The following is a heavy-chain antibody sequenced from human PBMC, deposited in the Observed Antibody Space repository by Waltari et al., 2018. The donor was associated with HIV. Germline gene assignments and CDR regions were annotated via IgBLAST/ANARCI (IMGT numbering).Heavy chain of an antibody. D-gene: IGHD2-2*01. CDR1: GFAFDDYT. CDR3: AAADHSSSAHLY. V-gene: IGHV3-43*01. J-gene: IGHJ4*02. CDR2: ISWNGNRT. Sequence: EVQLAESGGAVVRPGESLRLSCTTSGFAFDDYTMHWVRQAPWKGLGWVSLISWNGNRTYYLDSVKGRFTVSRDNMRHSLYLQMNSLRIEDTAFYDCAAADHSSSAHLYWGQGTLLSVTS.